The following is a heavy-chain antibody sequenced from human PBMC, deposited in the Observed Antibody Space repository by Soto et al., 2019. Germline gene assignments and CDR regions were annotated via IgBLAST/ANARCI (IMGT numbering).Heavy chain of an antibody. V-gene: IGHV4-39*01. D-gene: IGHD3-9*01. J-gene: IGHJ4*02. CDR1: GGSISSSSYY. CDR2: IYYSGST. Sequence: PSETLSLTCTVSGGSISSSSYYWGWIRQPPGKGLEWIGGIYYSGSTYYNPSLKSRVTISVDTSKNQFSLKLSSVTAADTAVYYCARTMGYWLSFDYWGQGTLVTVSS. CDR3: ARTMGYWLSFDY.